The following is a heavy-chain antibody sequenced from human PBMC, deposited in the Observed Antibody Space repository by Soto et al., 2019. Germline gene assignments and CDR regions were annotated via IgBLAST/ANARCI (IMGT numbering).Heavy chain of an antibody. CDR3: ARDPDHYDSSGYFDY. D-gene: IGHD3-22*01. V-gene: IGHV1-18*01. CDR2: ISAYNGNT. CDR1: GYTLTSYG. J-gene: IGHJ4*02. Sequence: ASVKVSCKASGYTLTSYGISWVRQAPGQGLEWMGWISAYNGNTNYAQKLQGRVTMTTDTSTSTAYMELRSLRSDDTAVYYCARDPDHYDSSGYFDYWGQGTLVTVSS.